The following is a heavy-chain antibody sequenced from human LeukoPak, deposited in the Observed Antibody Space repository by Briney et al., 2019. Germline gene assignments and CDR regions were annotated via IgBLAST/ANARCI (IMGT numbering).Heavy chain of an antibody. D-gene: IGHD3-10*01. J-gene: IGHJ4*02. CDR2: ISYDGKVK. Sequence: PGGSLRLYCAASGFMFTGFAMHWVRQAPGKGLQWVAVISYDGKVKFYGDSVKGRFTISRDDSKNMLYLQMSSLRPEDTAVYYCARDMIRGQPDYLDYWGQGTLVTVSS. CDR3: ARDMIRGQPDYLDY. CDR1: GFMFTGFA. V-gene: IGHV3-30*15.